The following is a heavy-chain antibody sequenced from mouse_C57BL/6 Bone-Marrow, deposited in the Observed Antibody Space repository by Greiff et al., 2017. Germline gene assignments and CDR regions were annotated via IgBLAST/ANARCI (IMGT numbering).Heavy chain of an antibody. CDR3: ARVEFDSSSGDWYFDV. D-gene: IGHD1-1*01. CDR1: GYTFTSYD. J-gene: IGHJ1*03. Sequence: QVQLQQSGPELVKPGASVKLSCKASGYTFTSYDINWVKQRPGQGLEWIGWIYPRDGSTKYNEKFKGKATFTVDPSSSAAYMALHSLTSEDSAVYFCARVEFDSSSGDWYFDVWGTGTTVTVSS. CDR2: IYPRDGST. V-gene: IGHV1-85*01.